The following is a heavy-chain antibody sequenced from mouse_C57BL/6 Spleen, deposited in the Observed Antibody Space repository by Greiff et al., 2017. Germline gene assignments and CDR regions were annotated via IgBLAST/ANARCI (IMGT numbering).Heavy chain of an antibody. V-gene: IGHV10-3*01. CDR3: VRDPYGSSPYYYAMDY. J-gene: IGHJ4*01. CDR2: IRSKSSNYAT. D-gene: IGHD1-1*01. Sequence: EVQVVESGGGLVQPKGSLKLSCAASGFTFNTYAMHWVRQAPGKGLEWVARIRSKSSNYATYYADSVKDRFTISRDDSQSMLYLQMNNLKTEDTAMYYCVRDPYGSSPYYYAMDYWGQGTSVTVSS. CDR1: GFTFNTYA.